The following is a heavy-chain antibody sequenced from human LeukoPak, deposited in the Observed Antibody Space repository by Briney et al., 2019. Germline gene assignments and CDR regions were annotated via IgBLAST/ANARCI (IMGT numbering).Heavy chain of an antibody. CDR2: IYYSGST. D-gene: IGHD6-13*01. CDR3: AKDRVAAADY. Sequence: PSETLSLTCTVSGGSISSYYWSWIRQPPGKGLEWIGYIYYSGSTNYNPSLKSRVTISVDTSKNQFSLKLSSVTAADTAVYYCAKDRVAAADYWGQGTLVTVSS. V-gene: IGHV4-59*12. CDR1: GGSISSYY. J-gene: IGHJ4*02.